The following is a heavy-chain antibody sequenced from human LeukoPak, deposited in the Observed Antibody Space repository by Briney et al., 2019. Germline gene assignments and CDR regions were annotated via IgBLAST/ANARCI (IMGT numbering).Heavy chain of an antibody. Sequence: GGSLRLSCAASGFTFSSYSMNWVRQAPGRGLVWVSSISSSSSYIYYADSVKGRFTISRDNAKNSLYLQMNSLRAEDTAVYYCARGRITMVRGAPYFDYWGQGTLVTVSS. J-gene: IGHJ4*02. D-gene: IGHD3-10*01. CDR2: ISSSSSYI. CDR1: GFTFSSYS. V-gene: IGHV3-21*01. CDR3: ARGRITMVRGAPYFDY.